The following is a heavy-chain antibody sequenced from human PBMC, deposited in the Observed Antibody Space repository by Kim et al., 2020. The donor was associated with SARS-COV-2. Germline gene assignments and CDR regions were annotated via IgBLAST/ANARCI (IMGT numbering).Heavy chain of an antibody. Sequence: GGSLRISCAATGFTFSNGWMSWVRQAPGRGLEWVGRIKSNTAGGTTDFAAPVKGRFTISRDDSKNTLYLLMNSLKTEDTAVYYCTTADRSILDYWGQGTLVTVSS. CDR3: TTADRSILDY. J-gene: IGHJ4*02. CDR2: IKSNTAGGTT. CDR1: GFTFSNGW. D-gene: IGHD2-15*01. V-gene: IGHV3-15*01.